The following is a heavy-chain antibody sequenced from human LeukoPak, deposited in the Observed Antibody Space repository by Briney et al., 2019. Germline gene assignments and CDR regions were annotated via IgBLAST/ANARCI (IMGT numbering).Heavy chain of an antibody. CDR2: ISGSGDRI. J-gene: IGHJ4*02. Sequence: GGSLRLSCAASGLTISSSGMSWVRQAPGKGLEWVSAISGSGDRIHYADSVRGRFTISRDTSKNTLYLQMNSLRAEDTAVYYCAKAGIGGSSLYYFDYWGQGTLVTVSS. CDR1: GLTISSSG. D-gene: IGHD6-6*01. CDR3: AKAGIGGSSLYYFDY. V-gene: IGHV3-23*01.